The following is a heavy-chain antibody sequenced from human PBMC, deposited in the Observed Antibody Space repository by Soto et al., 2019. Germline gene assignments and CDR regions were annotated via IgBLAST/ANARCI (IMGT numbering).Heavy chain of an antibody. J-gene: IGHJ4*02. CDR2: IYYSGHT. Sequence: PSETLSLTCTVSGGSITSGDNYWSWIRQPPGKGLEWIGYIYYSGHTYYNPSLKSRLTISVDTSKNQFSLKLSSVTAADTAVYYSATNSWRGWGRRLLDSWGQGALVTVSS. CDR3: ATNSWRGWGRRLLDS. CDR1: GGSITSGDNY. D-gene: IGHD7-27*01. V-gene: IGHV4-30-4*01.